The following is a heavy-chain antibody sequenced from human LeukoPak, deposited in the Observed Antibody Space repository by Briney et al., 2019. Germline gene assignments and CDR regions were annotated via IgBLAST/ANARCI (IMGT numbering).Heavy chain of an antibody. CDR3: ARVLMSGIVDY. CDR1: GGSFSGYY. CDR2: INHSGST. Sequence: SETLSLTCAVYGGSFSGYYWSWIRQPPGKGLEWIGKINHSGSTNYNPSLKSRVTISVDTSKNQFSLKLSSVTAADTAVYYCARVLMSGIVDYWGQGTLVTVSS. J-gene: IGHJ4*02. D-gene: IGHD1-26*01. V-gene: IGHV4-34*01.